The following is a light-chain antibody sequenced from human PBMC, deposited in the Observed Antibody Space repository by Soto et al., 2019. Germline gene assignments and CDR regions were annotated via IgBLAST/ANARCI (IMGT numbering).Light chain of an antibody. V-gene: IGLV2-23*03. CDR1: SSDVGSYNL. Sequence: QSALTQPASVSGSPGQSITISCTGTSSDVGSYNLVSWYQQHPGKAPKLMIYEGSKRPSGVSNRFSGSKSGNTASLTISGLQAEDEAEYYCCSYAGSRTFYVFGAGTKLTVL. CDR3: CSYAGSRTFYV. J-gene: IGLJ1*01. CDR2: EGS.